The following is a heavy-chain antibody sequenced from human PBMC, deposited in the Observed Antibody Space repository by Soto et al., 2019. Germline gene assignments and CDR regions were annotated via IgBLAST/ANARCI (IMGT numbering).Heavy chain of an antibody. CDR2: INAGNGNT. D-gene: IGHD3-10*01. CDR3: ASNMVRGVPYYYYYYMDV. Sequence: ASVKVSCKASGYTFTSYAMHWVRQAPGQRLEWMGWINAGNGNTKYSQKFQGRVTITRDTSASTAYMELSSLRSEDTAVYYCASNMVRGVPYYYYYYMDVWGKGTTVTVSS. CDR1: GYTFTSYA. J-gene: IGHJ6*03. V-gene: IGHV1-3*01.